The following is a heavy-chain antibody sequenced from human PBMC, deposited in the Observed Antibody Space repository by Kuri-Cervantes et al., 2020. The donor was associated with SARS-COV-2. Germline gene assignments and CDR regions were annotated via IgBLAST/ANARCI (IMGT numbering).Heavy chain of an antibody. J-gene: IGHJ4*02. Sequence: SVKVSCKTSRGTFDNFGLSWVRQAPGQGLEWMGGIVPVLLIPNYSQKFQGRLTITADKSTRTAYMELSNLRSEDTAVYYCARVDDYYDSSPLGDYWGQGTLVTVSS. CDR3: ARVDDYYDSSPLGDY. D-gene: IGHD3-22*01. CDR2: IVPVLLIP. V-gene: IGHV1-69*10. CDR1: RGTFDNFG.